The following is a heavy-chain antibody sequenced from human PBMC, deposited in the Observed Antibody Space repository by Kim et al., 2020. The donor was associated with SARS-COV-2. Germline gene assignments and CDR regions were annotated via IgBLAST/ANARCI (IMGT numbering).Heavy chain of an antibody. J-gene: IGHJ6*02. D-gene: IGHD3-10*01. Sequence: GGSLRLSCAASGFTFSSCAMHWVRQAPGKGLEWVAVISYDGSNKNYADSVKGRFTISRDNSKNTLYLQMNSLRAEDTALYYCARDSWSRLRGLTYYYYGMASWGQGTTVTVSS. V-gene: IGHV3-30-3*01. CDR3: ARDSWSRLRGLTYYYYGMAS. CDR1: GFTFSSCA. CDR2: ISYDGSNK.